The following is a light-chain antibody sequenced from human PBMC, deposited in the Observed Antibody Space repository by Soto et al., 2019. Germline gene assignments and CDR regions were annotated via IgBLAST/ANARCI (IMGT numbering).Light chain of an antibody. Sequence: VLTQRPSASGTPGQRVTISCSGSSSNVGGNPVNWYQHVPTTAPKLLIYTNTQRPSGVPDRFSGSKSGTSASLAISGLQSEDEADYYCASWDDSLNGPVFGTGTKVTVL. CDR3: ASWDDSLNGPV. CDR1: SSNVGGNP. J-gene: IGLJ1*01. CDR2: TNT. V-gene: IGLV1-44*01.